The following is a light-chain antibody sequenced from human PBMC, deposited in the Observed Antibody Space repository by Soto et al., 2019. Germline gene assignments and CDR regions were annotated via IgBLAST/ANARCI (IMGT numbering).Light chain of an antibody. CDR2: AAV. Sequence: DIQMTQSPFSLSASVGDRVTITCRASQSISSYLNWYQQKPGKPPKLLIYAAVSLQSGIPSRFSAYGSGTDFNLTISSLQPEDFATYYCQQTYSSPQWTFGQGTKVDIK. CDR3: QQTYSSPQWT. J-gene: IGKJ1*01. V-gene: IGKV1-39*01. CDR1: QSISSY.